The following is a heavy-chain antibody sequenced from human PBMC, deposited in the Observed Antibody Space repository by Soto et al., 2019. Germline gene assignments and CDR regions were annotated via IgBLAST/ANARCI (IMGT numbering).Heavy chain of an antibody. CDR2: TYYSGST. Sequence: SETLSLTCTVSGGSVSSGSYYWSWIRQPPGKGLEWIGYTYYSGSTNYNPSLKSRVTISVDTSKNQFSLKLSSVTAADTAVYYCARDLGYSSSGFDYWGQGTLVTVSS. CDR1: GGSVSSGSYY. D-gene: IGHD6-13*01. J-gene: IGHJ4*02. V-gene: IGHV4-61*01. CDR3: ARDLGYSSSGFDY.